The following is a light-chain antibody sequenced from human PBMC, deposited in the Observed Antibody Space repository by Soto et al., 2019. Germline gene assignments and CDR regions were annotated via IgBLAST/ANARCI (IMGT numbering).Light chain of an antibody. CDR3: ASSTSDSLYV. CDR2: KVT. J-gene: IGLJ1*01. V-gene: IGLV2-14*01. CDR1: SSDVGGNKY. Sequence: QSALTQPASVSGSPGQSITISCTGTSSDVGGNKYVSWYQQYPGKVPKLLINKVTNRPSGVSYRFSGSKSGNTASLAICALLAEDEADYFCASSTSDSLYVFGTGTKVTVL.